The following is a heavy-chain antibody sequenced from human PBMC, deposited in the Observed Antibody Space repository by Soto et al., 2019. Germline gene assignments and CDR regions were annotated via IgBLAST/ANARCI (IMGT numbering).Heavy chain of an antibody. V-gene: IGHV3-48*03. CDR3: ARGPPKNIVVVPAAKYYYYGMDV. D-gene: IGHD2-2*01. J-gene: IGHJ6*02. Sequence: GGSLRLSCAASGLTFSSYEMNWVRQAPGKGLEWVSYISSSGSTIYYADSVKGRFAISRDNAKNSLYLQMNSLRAEDTAVYYCARGPPKNIVVVPAAKYYYYGMDVWGQGTTVTVSS. CDR2: ISSSGSTI. CDR1: GLTFSSYE.